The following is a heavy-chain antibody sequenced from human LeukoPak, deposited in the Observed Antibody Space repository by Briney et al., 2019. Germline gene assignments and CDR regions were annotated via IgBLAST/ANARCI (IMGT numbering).Heavy chain of an antibody. J-gene: IGHJ4*01. V-gene: IGHV4-59*08. CDR3: ARHRDYYDT. D-gene: IGHD3-22*01. CDR1: GGSISSYF. CDR2: IYSSGSA. Sequence: SETLSLTCTVSGGSISSYFWTWIRQPPGKGLEWIGYIYSSGSANYNPSIKSRVIISGDTSKNQISLKLTSVTAADTAVYFCARHRDYYDTWGRGTLVTVSS.